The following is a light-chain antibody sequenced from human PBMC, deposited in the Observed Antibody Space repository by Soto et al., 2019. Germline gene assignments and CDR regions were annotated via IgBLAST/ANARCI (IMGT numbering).Light chain of an antibody. CDR1: QSINSN. Sequence: VMTQSPATLSLSRGQRHTLPCAASQSINSNLAWYQQRPGQAPRLLIYGASTRATGIPARFSGSGSGTKFTPTISSLQPDDFATYYCQPYNTDSTCTFGQDTKV. J-gene: IGKJ1*01. CDR2: GAS. CDR3: QPYNTDSTCT. V-gene: IGKV3-15*01.